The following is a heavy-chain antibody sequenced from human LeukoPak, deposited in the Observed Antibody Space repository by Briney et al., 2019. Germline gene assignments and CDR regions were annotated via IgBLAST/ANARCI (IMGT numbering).Heavy chain of an antibody. D-gene: IGHD5-24*01. J-gene: IGHJ4*02. CDR1: GFDFGNYA. CDR2: INWSSKMV. Sequence: GGSLRLSCAASGFDFGNYAMHWVRQAPGKGLQWVTGINWSSKMVAYAASVKGRFTISRDNAKNSLYLQMNSLTSEDTAFYFCAKGSLEMATVDFEFWGQGTLVTVSS. CDR3: AKGSLEMATVDFEF. V-gene: IGHV3-9*01.